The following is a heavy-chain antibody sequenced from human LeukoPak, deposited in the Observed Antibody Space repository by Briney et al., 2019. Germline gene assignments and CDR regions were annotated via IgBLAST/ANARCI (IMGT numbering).Heavy chain of an antibody. CDR1: GGSVSSYY. V-gene: IGHV4-59*02. CDR3: ARGNGLRNFDY. Sequence: PSETLSLTCSVSGGSVSSYYWSWIRQPPGKGLEWIGYIYDSGSTNYNPSLKSRVTISVDTSKNQFSLNLTSVTAEDTAVYYCARGNGLRNFDYWGQGTLVTVSS. J-gene: IGHJ4*02. D-gene: IGHD5/OR15-5a*01. CDR2: IYDSGST.